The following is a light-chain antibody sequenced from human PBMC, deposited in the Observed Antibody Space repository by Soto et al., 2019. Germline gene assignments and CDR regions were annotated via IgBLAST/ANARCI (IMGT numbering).Light chain of an antibody. CDR2: EGS. CDR1: SSDVGSYNL. V-gene: IGLV2-23*01. J-gene: IGLJ1*01. Sequence: QSVLTQPASVSGSPGQSITISCTGTSSDVGSYNLVSWYQQHPGKAPKLMIYEGSKRPSGVSNRFSGSKSGNTASQTISWLQAEDEADYYCCSYAGSISRVFGTGTKVTVL. CDR3: CSYAGSISRV.